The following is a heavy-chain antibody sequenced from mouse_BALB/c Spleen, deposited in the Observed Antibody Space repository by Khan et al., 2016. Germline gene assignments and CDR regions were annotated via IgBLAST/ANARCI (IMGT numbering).Heavy chain of an antibody. CDR3: GRGSTALYYAMDY. D-gene: IGHD1-2*01. V-gene: IGHV1S137*01. CDR1: GYQFTDYI. J-gene: IGHJ4*01. CDR2: ISIYYGDV. Sequence: QVQLQQPGAAVVRPGVSVKISCKGSGYQFTDYIMHWVKQSHAKSLEWIGLISIYYGDVSYNQKFKGKATMTVDKFSSTAYMELARLTSEDSAMYYCGRGSTALYYAMDYRGQGTSGSVCS.